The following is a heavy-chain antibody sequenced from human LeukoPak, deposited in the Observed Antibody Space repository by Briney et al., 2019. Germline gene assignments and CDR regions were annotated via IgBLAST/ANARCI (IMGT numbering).Heavy chain of an antibody. CDR1: GYTFTDYY. CDR2: INPHSGGT. CDR3: ARVMPLEGSGSDTLDY. D-gene: IGHD3-10*01. V-gene: IGHV1-2*02. Sequence: ASVTVPYKPSGYTFTDYYMLWVRQAPGQGLEWMGWINPHSGGTKYAQKFQGRVTMSRDTSISTAYMELSRLRSDDTAVYYCARVMPLEGSGSDTLDYWGQRPLVTVSS. J-gene: IGHJ4*02.